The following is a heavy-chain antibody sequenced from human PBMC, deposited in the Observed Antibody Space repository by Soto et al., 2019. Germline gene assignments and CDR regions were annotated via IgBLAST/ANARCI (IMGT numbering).Heavy chain of an antibody. CDR1: GGSITSYY. CDR2: IYYSGST. J-gene: IGHJ5*02. D-gene: IGHD2-15*01. CDR3: ARGHPRSFLSTVVVAAYWFDP. Sequence: PSETLSLTCTVSGGSITSYYWSWIRQPPGKGLEWIGYIYYSGSTNYNPSLKSRVTMSVDTSKNQISLKLRSVTAADTAVYYCARGHPRSFLSTVVVAAYWFDPWGQGTLVTVSS. V-gene: IGHV4-59*08.